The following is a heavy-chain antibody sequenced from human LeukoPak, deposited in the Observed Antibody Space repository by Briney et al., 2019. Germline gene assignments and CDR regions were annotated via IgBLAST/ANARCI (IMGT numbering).Heavy chain of an antibody. CDR2: ISAYNGNT. CDR1: GYTFTSYA. Sequence: ASVKVSCKASGYTFTSYAISWVRQAPGQGLEWMGWISAYNGNTNYAQKLQGSVTMTTDTSTSTAHMELRSLRSDDTAVYYCARGKQWLELDAFDIWGQGTMVTVSS. D-gene: IGHD6-19*01. CDR3: ARGKQWLELDAFDI. J-gene: IGHJ3*02. V-gene: IGHV1-18*01.